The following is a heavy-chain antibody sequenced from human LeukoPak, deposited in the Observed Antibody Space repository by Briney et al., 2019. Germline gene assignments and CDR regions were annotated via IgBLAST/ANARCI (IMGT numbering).Heavy chain of an antibody. Sequence: SVKVSCKASGGTSSSYAISWVRQAPGQGLEWMGRIIPILGIANYAQKFQGRVTITADKSTSTAYMELSSLRSEDTAVYYCASDSTRGYSGYDDGMEGDYWGQGTLVTVSS. J-gene: IGHJ4*02. CDR2: IIPILGIA. CDR3: ASDSTRGYSGYDDGMEGDY. D-gene: IGHD5-12*01. CDR1: GGTSSSYA. V-gene: IGHV1-69*04.